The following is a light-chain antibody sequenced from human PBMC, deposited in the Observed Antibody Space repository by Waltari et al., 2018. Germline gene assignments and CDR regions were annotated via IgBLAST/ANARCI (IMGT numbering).Light chain of an antibody. CDR1: SSDVGGYNY. CDR2: EVS. Sequence: QSALTQPASVSGSPGQSLTISCTGTSSDVGGYNYVSWYQQHPGKAPKLMIYEVSNRPSGVSNXFSGSKSGNTASLTISGXQAEDEADYYCSSYTSSSTREFGGGTKLTVL. CDR3: SSYTSSSTRE. V-gene: IGLV2-14*01. J-gene: IGLJ2*01.